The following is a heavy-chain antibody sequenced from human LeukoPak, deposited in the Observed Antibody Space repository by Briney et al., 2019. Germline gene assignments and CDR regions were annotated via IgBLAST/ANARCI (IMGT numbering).Heavy chain of an antibody. Sequence: GGSLRLSCAASGFTFSSYSMNWVRQAPGKGLEWVSSISSSSSYIYYADSVKGRCTISRDNAKNSLYLQMNSLRAEDTAVYYCARGLSGGIAAAGLEDWFDPWGQGTLVTVSS. V-gene: IGHV3-21*01. CDR1: GFTFSSYS. CDR2: ISSSSSYI. D-gene: IGHD6-13*01. J-gene: IGHJ5*02. CDR3: ARGLSGGIAAAGLEDWFDP.